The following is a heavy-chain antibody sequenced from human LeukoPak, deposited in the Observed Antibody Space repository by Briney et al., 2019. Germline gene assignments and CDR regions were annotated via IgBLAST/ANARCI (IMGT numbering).Heavy chain of an antibody. V-gene: IGHV3-30-3*01. Sequence: PGGSLRLSCAASGFTFSSYAMHWVRQAPGKGLEWVAVISYDGSNKYYADSVKGRFTISRDNSKNTLYLQMNSLGAEDTAVYYCARDHGRDGYNGAWGQGTLVTVSS. J-gene: IGHJ5*02. D-gene: IGHD5-24*01. CDR1: GFTFSSYA. CDR2: ISYDGSNK. CDR3: ARDHGRDGYNGA.